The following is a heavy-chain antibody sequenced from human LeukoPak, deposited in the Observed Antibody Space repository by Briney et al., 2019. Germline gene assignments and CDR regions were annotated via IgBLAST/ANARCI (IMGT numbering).Heavy chain of an antibody. J-gene: IGHJ5*02. Sequence: SETLSLTCAVHGGSCDDYYCSWIRQPPGKGLEWIGEIHPHGIFYYNSSPTSRVTISIDTSKSQFSLRLTSVTAADTALYYCARGRDRSKAGDLWGQGSLVIVSS. CDR2: IHPHGIF. CDR1: GGSCDDYY. D-gene: IGHD5-24*01. CDR3: ARGRDRSKAGDL. V-gene: IGHV4-34*01.